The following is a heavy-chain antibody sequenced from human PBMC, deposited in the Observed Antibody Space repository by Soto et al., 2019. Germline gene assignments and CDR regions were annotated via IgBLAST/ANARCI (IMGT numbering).Heavy chain of an antibody. D-gene: IGHD2-2*01. CDR3: ARSSSRGYYFDY. Sequence: PGGSLRLSCAASGFTFSSYSMNWVRQAPGKGLEWVSSISSSSSYIYYADSVKGRFTISRDNAKNSLYLQMNSLRAEDTAVYYCARSSSRGYYFDYWGQGTLVTVSS. CDR1: GFTFSSYS. V-gene: IGHV3-21*01. J-gene: IGHJ4*02. CDR2: ISSSSSYI.